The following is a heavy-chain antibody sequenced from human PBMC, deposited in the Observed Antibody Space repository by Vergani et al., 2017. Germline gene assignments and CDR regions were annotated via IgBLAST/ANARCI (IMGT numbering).Heavy chain of an antibody. CDR3: ARDLVGATSH. CDR1: GFTFSSYS. D-gene: IGHD1-26*01. J-gene: IGHJ4*02. V-gene: IGHV3-48*01. CDR2: ISSSSSTI. Sequence: EVQLVESGGGLVQPGGSLRLSCAASGFTFSSYSMNWVRQAPGKGLEWVSYISSSSSTIYYADSVKGRFTISRDNAKNSLYLQMNSLRAEDTAVYYCARDLVGATSHWGQGTLVTASS.